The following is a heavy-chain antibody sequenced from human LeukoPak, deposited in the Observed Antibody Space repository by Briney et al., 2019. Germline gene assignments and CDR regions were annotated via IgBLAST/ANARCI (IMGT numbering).Heavy chain of an antibody. CDR2: ISTSGTSK. CDR1: GFTFSNVW. Sequence: PGGSLRLSCAASGFTFSNVWMTWVRQAPGKGLEWVSYISTSGTSKYYADSVKGRFTISRDNARDSLWLQMNSLRVEGTAVYYCAGGDYPYYWGQGTLVTVSS. V-gene: IGHV3-48*04. CDR3: AGGDYPYY. J-gene: IGHJ4*02. D-gene: IGHD2-21*02.